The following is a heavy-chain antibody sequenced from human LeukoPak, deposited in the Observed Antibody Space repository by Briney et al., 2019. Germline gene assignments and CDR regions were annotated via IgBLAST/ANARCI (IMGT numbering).Heavy chain of an antibody. J-gene: IGHJ4*02. V-gene: IGHV3-13*01. D-gene: IGHD3-3*01. CDR1: GFTFSSYD. Sequence: GGSLRLSCAASGFTFSSYDMHWVRQATGKGLEWVSAIGTAGDTYYPGSVKGRFTISRENAKNSLYLQMNSLSAGDTAVYYCARGSVRSFYYFDYWGQGTLVTVSS. CDR3: ARGSVRSFYYFDY. CDR2: IGTAGDT.